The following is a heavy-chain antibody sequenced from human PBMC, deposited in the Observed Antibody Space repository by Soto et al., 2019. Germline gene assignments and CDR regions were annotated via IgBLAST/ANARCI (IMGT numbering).Heavy chain of an antibody. J-gene: IGHJ6*02. Sequence: SVKVSCKASGGTFSSYAISWVRQAPGQGLEWMGGIIPIFGTANYAQKFQGRVTITADESTSTAYMELSSLRSEDTAVYYCARDVTHSSGWYSGGYGMDVWGQGTTVTVSS. CDR2: IIPIFGTA. V-gene: IGHV1-69*13. D-gene: IGHD6-19*01. CDR1: GGTFSSYA. CDR3: ARDVTHSSGWYSGGYGMDV.